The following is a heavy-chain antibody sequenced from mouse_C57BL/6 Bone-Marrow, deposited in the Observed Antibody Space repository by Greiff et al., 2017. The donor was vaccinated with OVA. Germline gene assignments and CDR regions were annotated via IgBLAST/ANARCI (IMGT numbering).Heavy chain of an antibody. CDR3: ARFITTRSPY. V-gene: IGHV1-26*01. D-gene: IGHD1-1*01. Sequence: EVQLQQSGPELVKPGASVKISCKASGYTFTDYYMNWVKQSHGKSLEWIGDINPNNGGTSYNEKFKGKATLTVDKSSSTAYMELRSLTSEDSAVYYCARFITTRSPYWGQGTTLTVSS. CDR2: INPNNGGT. J-gene: IGHJ2*01. CDR1: GYTFTDYY.